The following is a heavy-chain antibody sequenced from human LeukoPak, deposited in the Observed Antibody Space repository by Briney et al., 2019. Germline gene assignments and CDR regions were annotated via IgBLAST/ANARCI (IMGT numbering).Heavy chain of an antibody. CDR1: GCTWGSYW. CDR2: SKSDGST. V-gene: IGHV3-74*01. D-gene: IGHD3-22*01. J-gene: IGHJ1*01. Sequence: GGAPTLACPACGCTWGSYWVDWARQTARDGRVLIPRSKSDGSTNYADSVTGPFTISRDNAKNTLALQINSLRADDTGVYYWARAPSEIGGYYPEYFRHWGQGTLVTVSS. CDR3: ARAPSEIGGYYPEYFRH.